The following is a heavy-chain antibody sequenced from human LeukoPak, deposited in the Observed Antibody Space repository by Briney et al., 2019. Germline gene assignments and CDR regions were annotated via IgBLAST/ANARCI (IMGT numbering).Heavy chain of an antibody. Sequence: ASVKVSCTASGYTFTGYYMHWVRQAPGKGLEWMGGFDPEDGETIYAQKFQGRVTMTEDTSTDTAYMELSSLRSEDTAVYCCATGVDSSSGLDYWGQGTLVTVSS. CDR1: GYTFTGYY. CDR2: FDPEDGET. CDR3: ATGVDSSSGLDY. J-gene: IGHJ4*02. D-gene: IGHD6-6*01. V-gene: IGHV1-24*01.